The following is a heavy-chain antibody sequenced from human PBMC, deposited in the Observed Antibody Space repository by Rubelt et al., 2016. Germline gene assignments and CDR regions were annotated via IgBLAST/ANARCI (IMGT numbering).Heavy chain of an antibody. CDR1: GGSISSYY. D-gene: IGHD4-17*01. V-gene: IGHV4-59*12. CDR3: ARVATVTSDDC. CDR2: IYYSGGT. J-gene: IGHJ4*02. Sequence: QVQLQESGPGLVKPSETLSLTCTVSGGSISSYYWSWIRQPPGKGLEWIGYIYYSGGTNYNPSLKSRVTISVDTSKNQFSLKVYSVTAADTAVYYCARVATVTSDDCWGQGTLVTVSS.